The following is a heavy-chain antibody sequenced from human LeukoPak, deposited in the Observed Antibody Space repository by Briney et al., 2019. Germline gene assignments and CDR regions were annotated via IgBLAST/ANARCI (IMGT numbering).Heavy chain of an antibody. Sequence: PGGSLRLSCAASGFTFGAYWMTWVREAPGKGLEWVANIKQDGNEKYYVDFVKGRFAISRDNAKNSLYLDMNSLRAEDTAVYYCARDRAVLVAATYSYYYYMDVWGKGTTVTVSS. CDR3: ARDRAVLVAATYSYYYYMDV. CDR2: IKQDGNEK. J-gene: IGHJ6*03. V-gene: IGHV3-7*01. CDR1: GFTFGAYW. D-gene: IGHD2-15*01.